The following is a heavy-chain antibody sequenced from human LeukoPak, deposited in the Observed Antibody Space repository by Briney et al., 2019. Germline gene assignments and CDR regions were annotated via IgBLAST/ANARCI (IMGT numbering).Heavy chain of an antibody. CDR3: ARGLSQYSSSWWSRKVYFQH. J-gene: IGHJ1*01. CDR2: IYHSGST. CDR1: GGSISSSNW. Sequence: SETLSLTCAVSGGSISSSNWWSWVRQPPGKGLEWIGEIYHSGSTNYNPSLKSRVTISVDTSKNQFSLKLSSVTAADTAVYYCARGLSQYSSSWWSRKVYFQHWDQGTLVTVSS. V-gene: IGHV4-4*02. D-gene: IGHD6-13*01.